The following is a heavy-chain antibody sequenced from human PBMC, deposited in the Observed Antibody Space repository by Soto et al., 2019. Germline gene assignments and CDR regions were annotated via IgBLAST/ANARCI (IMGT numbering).Heavy chain of an antibody. CDR2: IYYSGST. CDR1: GGSIISYY. J-gene: IGHJ4*02. V-gene: IGHV4-59*12. D-gene: IGHD6-13*01. CDR3: ARGPLAIVVYSSSWYPRTYYFDY. Sequence: SETLSLTCTVSGGSIISYYWSWIRQPPGKGLEWIGYIYYSGSTNYNPSLKSRVTISVDTSKNQFYLKLSSVTAADTAVYYCARGPLAIVVYSSSWYPRTYYFDYWGQGTLVTVSS.